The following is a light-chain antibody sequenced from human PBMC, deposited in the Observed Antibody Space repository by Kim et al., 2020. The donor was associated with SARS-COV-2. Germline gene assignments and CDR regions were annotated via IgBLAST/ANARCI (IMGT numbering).Light chain of an antibody. V-gene: IGLV2-14*03. CDR2: DVS. CDR1: SSDVGGYNY. Sequence: GQSIPIACTGTSSDVGGYNYVPWYQQHPGKAPKLMIYDVSNRPSGVSNRFSGSKSGNTASLTISGLQAEDEADYYCSSYTSSSTVVFGGGTQLTVL. J-gene: IGLJ2*01. CDR3: SSYTSSSTVV.